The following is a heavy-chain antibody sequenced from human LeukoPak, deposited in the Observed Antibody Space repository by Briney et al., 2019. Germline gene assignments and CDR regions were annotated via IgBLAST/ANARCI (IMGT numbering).Heavy chain of an antibody. V-gene: IGHV4-59*01. J-gene: IGHJ4*02. CDR2: IYYSGST. D-gene: IGHD5-12*01. Sequence: PSETLSLTCTVSGGSISGYYWSWIRQPPGKGLEWIGYIYYSGSTNYNPSLKSRVTISVDTSKNQFSLKLSSVTAADTAVYYCVRDGYSGNDGLWGQGTLVTVSS. CDR3: VRDGYSGNDGL. CDR1: GGSISGYY.